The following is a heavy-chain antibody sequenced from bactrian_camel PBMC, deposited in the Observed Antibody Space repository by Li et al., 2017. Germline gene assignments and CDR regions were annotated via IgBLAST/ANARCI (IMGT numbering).Heavy chain of an antibody. Sequence: HVQLVESGGGSVQAGGSLRLSCAASEYTSDSDIRYMGWFRQTPGKEREGVAAISVGTRGSRGGSTYYSDSAKDRFTISHDNANLAVYLQMNNLKPEDTAMYYCAAGHLIMCTAFAIPSFPDRGQGTQVTVS. V-gene: IGHV3S63*01. CDR1: EYTSDSDI. CDR3: AAGHLIMCTAFAIPSFPD. CDR2: ISVGTRGSRGGST. J-gene: IGHJ4*01. D-gene: IGHD6*01.